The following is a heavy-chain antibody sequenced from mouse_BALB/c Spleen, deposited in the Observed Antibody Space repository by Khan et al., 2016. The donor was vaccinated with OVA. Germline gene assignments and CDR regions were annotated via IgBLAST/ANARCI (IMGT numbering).Heavy chain of an antibody. CDR2: ISSGGSYT. J-gene: IGHJ3*01. V-gene: IGHV5-6*01. CDR1: GFTFSTYG. D-gene: IGHD1-1*01. Sequence: EVELVESGGDLVKPEGSLKLSCAASGFTFSTYGMSWVRQTPDKRLEWVATISSGGSYTYYPDSVQGRFTISRDNAQNTLYLQMSSLKSEDTAMFYCARLAYYYDSEGFAYWGQVTLVTVSA. CDR3: ARLAYYYDSEGFAY.